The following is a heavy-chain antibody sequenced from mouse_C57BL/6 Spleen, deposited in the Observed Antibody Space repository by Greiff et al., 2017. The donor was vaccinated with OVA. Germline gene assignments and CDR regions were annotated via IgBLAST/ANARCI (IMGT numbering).Heavy chain of an antibody. J-gene: IGHJ2*01. Sequence: QVQLQQSGAELVKPGASVKLSCKASGYTFTSYWMQWVKQRPGQGLEWIGEIDPSDSYTNYNQKFKGKATLTVDTSSSTAYMQLSSLTSEDSAVYYCARCLLPSLYFDYWGQGTTLTVAS. CDR1: GYTFTSYW. V-gene: IGHV1-50*01. CDR3: ARCLLPSLYFDY. D-gene: IGHD2-10*01. CDR2: IDPSDSYT.